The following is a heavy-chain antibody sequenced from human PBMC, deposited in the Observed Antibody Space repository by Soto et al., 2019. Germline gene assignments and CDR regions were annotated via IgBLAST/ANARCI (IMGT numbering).Heavy chain of an antibody. CDR3: GKGSTLRVTLDLAY. CDR2: IRYDETGT. J-gene: IGHJ4*02. V-gene: IGHV3-30*18. Sequence: QVQLVESVGGLVQPGTSLRLSCAASGFTFSGYGVHWVRQAPGKGLEWVATIRYDETGTYYSDSVKGRFTISRDNSKNTMFLQMNSMRAGDTAMHYCGKGSTLRVTLDLAYWGQGTLVTASS. CDR1: GFTFSGYG. D-gene: IGHD3-10*01.